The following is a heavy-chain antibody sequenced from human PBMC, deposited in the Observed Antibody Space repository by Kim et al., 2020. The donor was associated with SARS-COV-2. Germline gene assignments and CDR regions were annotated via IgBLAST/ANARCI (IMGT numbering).Heavy chain of an antibody. CDR2: ISYDGNEK. CDR1: GFTLRSYA. Sequence: GGSLRLSCAASGFTLRSYAMHWIRQAPGKGLEWVAVISYDGNEKYYADSVKGRFSISRDYSKNTLYLQTNSLRAEDTAVYYCTRDSGAVTGGYYYFHMDVWGQGTTVTVSS. J-gene: IGHJ6*02. V-gene: IGHV3-30-3*01. CDR3: TRDSGAVTGGYYYFHMDV. D-gene: IGHD2-21*02.